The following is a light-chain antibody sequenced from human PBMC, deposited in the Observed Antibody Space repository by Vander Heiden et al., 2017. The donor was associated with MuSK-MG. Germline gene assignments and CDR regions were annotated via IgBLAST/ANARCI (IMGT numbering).Light chain of an antibody. CDR3: QQYGSSPRG. J-gene: IGKJ2*03. CDR2: GAS. V-gene: IGKV3-20*01. Sequence: LTPSPGTLSLSPWERATLSCRASQSVSSSYLAWYQQKPGQAPRLLIYGASSRATGIPDRFSGSGSGTDFTLTISRLEPEDFAVYYCQQYGSSPRGFGQGTKLEIK. CDR1: QSVSSSY.